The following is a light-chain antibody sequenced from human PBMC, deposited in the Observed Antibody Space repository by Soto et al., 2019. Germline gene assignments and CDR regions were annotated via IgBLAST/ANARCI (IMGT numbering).Light chain of an antibody. Sequence: EIVLTQSPATLSLSPGERATLSCRASQSVSSYLAWYQQRPGQAPRLLIYGASNRATGIPARFSGSGSGTDFTLTISTLYSEEFALYYCQQRTDWPIPFGQGARLEMK. CDR1: QSVSSY. J-gene: IGKJ5*01. CDR3: QQRTDWPIP. CDR2: GAS. V-gene: IGKV3-11*01.